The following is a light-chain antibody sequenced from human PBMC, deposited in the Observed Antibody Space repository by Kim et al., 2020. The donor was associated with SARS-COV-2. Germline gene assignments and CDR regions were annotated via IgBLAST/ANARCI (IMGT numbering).Light chain of an antibody. Sequence: GQRVTISCSGGRSNIGSNHVSWYQQFLGTAPKLLIYSNYQRPSGVPDRFSGSMSGTSASLAISGLRSEDEADYYCAVWDDSLRGRVFGGGTQLTVL. CDR1: RSNIGSNH. V-gene: IGLV1-47*02. CDR2: SNY. J-gene: IGLJ3*02. CDR3: AVWDDSLRGRV.